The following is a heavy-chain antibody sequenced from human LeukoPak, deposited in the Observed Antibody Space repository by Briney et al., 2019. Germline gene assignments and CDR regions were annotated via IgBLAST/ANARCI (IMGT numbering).Heavy chain of an antibody. J-gene: IGHJ3*02. CDR1: GFTFSDYY. CDR3: ARADYGDFPGAFDI. V-gene: IGHV3-11*04. D-gene: IGHD4-17*01. Sequence: PGGSLRLSCAASGFTFSDYYMSWIRQAPGKGLEWVSYISSSGSTIYYADPVKGRFTISRDNSKNTLYLQMNSLRAEDTAVYYCARADYGDFPGAFDIWGQGTMVTVSS. CDR2: ISSSGSTI.